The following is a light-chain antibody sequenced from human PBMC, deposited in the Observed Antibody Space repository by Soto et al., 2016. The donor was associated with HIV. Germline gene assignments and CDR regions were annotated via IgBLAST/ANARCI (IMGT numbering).Light chain of an antibody. CDR2: DDS. V-gene: IGLV3-21*03. CDR3: QVWDSSSDHWV. CDR1: NIGSKS. J-gene: IGLJ3*02. Sequence: SYELTQPPSVSVAPGKTATITCGGNNIGSKSVHWYQQKPGQAPVLVVYDDSDRRSGIPERFSGSNSGNTATLTISRVEAGDEADYYCQVWDSSSDHWVFGGGTKLTVL.